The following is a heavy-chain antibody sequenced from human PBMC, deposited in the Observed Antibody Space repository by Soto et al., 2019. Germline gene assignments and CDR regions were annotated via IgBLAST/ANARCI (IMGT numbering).Heavy chain of an antibody. J-gene: IGHJ4*02. V-gene: IGHV4-59*08. CDR1: GGSISSYY. CDR2: IYYSGST. CDR3: ARHVTGDYIWGSYQPEYYFDY. Sequence: SETLSLTCTVSGGSISSYYWSWIRQPPGKGLERFGYIYYSGSTNYSPSLKSRVTISVDTSKNQFSLMLSSVTAADTAVYYCARHVTGDYIWGSYQPEYYFDYWGQGTLVTVSS. D-gene: IGHD3-16*02.